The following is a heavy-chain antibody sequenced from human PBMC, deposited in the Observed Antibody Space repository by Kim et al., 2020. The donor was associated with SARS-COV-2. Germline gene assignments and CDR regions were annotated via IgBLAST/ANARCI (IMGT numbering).Heavy chain of an antibody. CDR2: ISGSGGST. CDR3: AKGELWSGYSGCIVY. Sequence: GGSLRLSCAASGFTFSSYAMSWVRQAPGKGLEWVSAISGSGGSTYYADSVKGRFTISRDNSKNTLYLQMNSLRAEDTAVYYCAKGELWSGYSGCIVYWGQGTLVTVSS. CDR1: GFTFSSYA. D-gene: IGHD3-3*01. J-gene: IGHJ4*02. V-gene: IGHV3-23*01.